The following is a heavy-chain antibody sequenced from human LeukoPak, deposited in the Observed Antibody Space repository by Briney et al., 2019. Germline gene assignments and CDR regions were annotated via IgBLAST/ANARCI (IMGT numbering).Heavy chain of an antibody. J-gene: IGHJ3*02. CDR3: AREPPERIQLWSDAFDI. V-gene: IGHV1-2*02. CDR1: GYTFTYYY. CDR2: INPKSGGT. D-gene: IGHD5-18*01. Sequence: ASVKVSCKASGYTFTYYYMHWVRQAPGQGLDWMGWINPKSGGTNYAQKCQRRVTMTRDTSISTVYMELSRLRSDDTAVYYCAREPPERIQLWSDAFDIWGQGTMVTVSS.